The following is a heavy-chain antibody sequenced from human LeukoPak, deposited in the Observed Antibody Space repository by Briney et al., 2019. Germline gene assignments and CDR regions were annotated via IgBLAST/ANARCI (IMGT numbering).Heavy chain of an antibody. Sequence: PGRSLRLSCAASGFTFSSYAMHWVRQAPGKGLEWVAVISYDGSNKYYVDSVKGRFTISRDNSKNTLYLQMNSLRAEDTAVYYCARDLADYYGSGSYYYYGMDVWGQGTTVTVSS. CDR1: GFTFSSYA. CDR3: ARDLADYYGSGSYYYYGMDV. J-gene: IGHJ6*02. D-gene: IGHD3-10*01. V-gene: IGHV3-30*04. CDR2: ISYDGSNK.